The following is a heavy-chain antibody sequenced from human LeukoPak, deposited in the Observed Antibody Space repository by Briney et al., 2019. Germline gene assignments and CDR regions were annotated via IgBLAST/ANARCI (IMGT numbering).Heavy chain of an antibody. V-gene: IGHV3-23*01. CDR1: GFSFSSYA. J-gene: IGHJ5*02. CDR3: AKSERVLIDWFDP. CDR2: ISGDGTRT. Sequence: GSLRLSCAASGFSFSSYAMTWARQAPVKGLEWVSAISGDGTRTYYADSVKGRFTISRDNSKNTLYLQMNSLRAEDTAVYYCAKSERVLIDWFDPWGQGTLVTVSS.